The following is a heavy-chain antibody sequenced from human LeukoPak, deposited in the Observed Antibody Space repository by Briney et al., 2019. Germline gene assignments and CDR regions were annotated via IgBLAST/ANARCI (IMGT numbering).Heavy chain of an antibody. CDR2: TSYDGSNK. Sequence: EGSLRLSCAASGFTFSSYGMHWVRQAPAKGLEWMAVTSYDGSNKYYADSVKGRFTISRDNSKNTLYLQMNSLRTEDTAVYYCAKHLVRGVIHDAFDIWGQGTRVTVSS. J-gene: IGHJ3*02. D-gene: IGHD3-10*01. CDR3: AKHLVRGVIHDAFDI. CDR1: GFTFSSYG. V-gene: IGHV3-30*18.